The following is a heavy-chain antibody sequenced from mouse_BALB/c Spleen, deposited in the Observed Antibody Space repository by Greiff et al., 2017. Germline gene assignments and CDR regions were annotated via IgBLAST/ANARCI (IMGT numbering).Heavy chain of an antibody. CDR2: ISNGGGST. CDR1: GFTFSSYT. J-gene: IGHJ4*01. D-gene: IGHD3-3*01. Sequence: DVQLVESGGGLVQPGGSLKLSCAASGFTFSSYTMSWVRQTPEKRLEWVAYISNGGGSTYYPDTVKGRFTISRDNAKNTLYLQMSSLKSEDTAMYYCARRGHYYAMDYWGQGTSVTVSS. V-gene: IGHV5-12-2*01. CDR3: ARRGHYYAMDY.